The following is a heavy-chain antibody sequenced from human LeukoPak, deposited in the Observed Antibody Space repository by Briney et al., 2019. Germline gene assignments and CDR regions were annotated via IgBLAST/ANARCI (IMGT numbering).Heavy chain of an antibody. CDR1: GFTFSSYA. J-gene: IGHJ5*02. D-gene: IGHD6-19*01. CDR3: KREYRGGCLPGS. CDR2: ISYDGSNK. Sequence: GRSLRLSCAASGFTFSSYAMHWVRQAPGKGLEWVAVISYDGSNKYYADSVKGRFTISRDNSKNTLYLQMNSLRAEDTAVYYCKREYRGGCLPGSWGEGTLVTVSS. V-gene: IGHV3-30*04.